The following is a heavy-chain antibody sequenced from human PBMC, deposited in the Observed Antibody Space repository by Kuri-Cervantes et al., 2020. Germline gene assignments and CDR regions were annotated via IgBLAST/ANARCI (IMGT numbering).Heavy chain of an antibody. CDR3: ARGRRVPVAGYYYYYMDV. V-gene: IGHV3-20*04. CDR1: GFPFDEHG. J-gene: IGHJ6*03. CDR2: INWNGGGR. D-gene: IGHD2-2*01. Sequence: ESLKISCEASGFPFDEHGMSWVRQGPGKGLEWVTGINWNGGGRGYADSVKGRFTISRDNAKNSLYVQMNSLRAEDTALYYCARGRRVPVAGYYYYYMDVWGKGTTVTVSS.